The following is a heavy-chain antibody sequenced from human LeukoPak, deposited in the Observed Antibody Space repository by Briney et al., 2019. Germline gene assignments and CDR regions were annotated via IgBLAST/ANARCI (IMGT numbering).Heavy chain of an antibody. J-gene: IGHJ4*02. V-gene: IGHV3-7*01. CDR1: GISFSSYW. Sequence: GGSLRLSCVASGISFSSYWMAWVRQAPGKGLEWVANIKNDGTLKFYAGSVKGRFTISRDNAKNSLFLEMNSLTADDTAVYFCASSHDSSGNDWGQGTLVTVSP. CDR2: IKNDGTLK. D-gene: IGHD3-22*01. CDR3: ASSHDSSGND.